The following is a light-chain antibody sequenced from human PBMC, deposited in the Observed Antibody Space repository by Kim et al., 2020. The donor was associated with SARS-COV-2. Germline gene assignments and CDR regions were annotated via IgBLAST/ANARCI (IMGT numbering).Light chain of an antibody. CDR1: QSIAFH. CDR3: QQRSNWPIT. J-gene: IGKJ5*01. Sequence: EIVLTQSPGTLSLSPGERATLSCGASQSIAFHLAWYHQRPGQAPRLLIFDASNRATGIPARFSGRGSGTDFTLTISSLEPEDSGLYYCQQRSNWPITFGQGTRLEIK. V-gene: IGKV3-11*01. CDR2: DAS.